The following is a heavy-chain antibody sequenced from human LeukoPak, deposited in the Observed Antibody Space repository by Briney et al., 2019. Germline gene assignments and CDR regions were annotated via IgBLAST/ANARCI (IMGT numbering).Heavy chain of an antibody. Sequence: GGSLRLSCAVSGFTFSNYAMSWVRQAPGKGLERVSAITSTGGNTYYADSVKGRFTISRDNSKNTLYLQMNSLRAEDTAVYYCAKGPWELLSAYWGQGTLVTVSS. D-gene: IGHD1-26*01. V-gene: IGHV3-23*01. CDR3: AKGPWELLSAY. J-gene: IGHJ4*02. CDR1: GFTFSNYA. CDR2: ITSTGGNT.